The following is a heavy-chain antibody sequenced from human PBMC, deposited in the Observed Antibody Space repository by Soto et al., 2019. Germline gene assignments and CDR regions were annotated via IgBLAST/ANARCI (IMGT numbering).Heavy chain of an antibody. CDR1: GASISRSTYY. D-gene: IGHD2-2*02. CDR2: GYYGGST. J-gene: IGHJ5*02. V-gene: IGHV4-39*01. CDR3: ASPYCSSSSCYIGP. Sequence: PSETLSLTCTVSGASISRSTYYWGWIRQPPGKALEWIGSGYYGGSTYYKPSLKSRVTISVDTSKNQFSLKLDSVTAADTAVYYCASPYCSSSSCYIGPWGQGILVTVSS.